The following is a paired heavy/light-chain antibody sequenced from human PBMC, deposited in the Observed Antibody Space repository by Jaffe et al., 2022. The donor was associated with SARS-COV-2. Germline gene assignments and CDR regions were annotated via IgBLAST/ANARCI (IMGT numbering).Light chain of an antibody. CDR2: LTS. V-gene: IGKV2-28*01. CDR3: MQALQAPYT. J-gene: IGKJ2*01. CDR1: QSLLYTNGNHY. Sequence: DIVMTQSPLSLPVTPGEPASISCRSSQSLLYTNGNHYLDWFLQKPGQSPQLLIYLTSNRASGVPDRFSGSGSGTDFTLKISRVEADDVGVYYCMQALQAPYTFGQGTRLEI.
Heavy chain of an antibody. J-gene: IGHJ3*02. CDR3: TRVDTGNAVDI. Sequence: QLVESGGGLVQPGRSLRLSCSGSGVTFRDLGISWFRRAPGKGLEWVCFIRSKAYGETTEYAASVKGRFTISRDDSKSVAYLQMNSLKSEDTAVYYCTRVDTGNAVDIWGQGTMVIVSS. D-gene: IGHD1-26*01. CDR1: GVTFRDLG. CDR2: IRSKAYGETT. V-gene: IGHV3-49*03.